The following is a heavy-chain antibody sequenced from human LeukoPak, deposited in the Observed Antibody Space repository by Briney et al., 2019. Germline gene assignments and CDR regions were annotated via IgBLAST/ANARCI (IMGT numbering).Heavy chain of an antibody. CDR1: GGSISSYY. D-gene: IGHD2-8*01. J-gene: IGHJ3*02. Sequence: SETLSLTCTVSGGSISSYYWSWIRQPPGKGLEWIGYIYYSGSTNYNPSLKSRVTISVDTSKNHFSLKLNSVTAADTAVYYCARRNTHGSGAYAFDIWGQGTMATVS. CDR2: IYYSGST. V-gene: IGHV4-59*08. CDR3: ARRNTHGSGAYAFDI.